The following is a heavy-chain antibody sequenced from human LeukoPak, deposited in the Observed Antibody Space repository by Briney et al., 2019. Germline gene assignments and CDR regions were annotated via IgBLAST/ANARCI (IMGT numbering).Heavy chain of an antibody. D-gene: IGHD3-16*02. CDR1: GFTFSSYS. CDR2: ISSSSSYI. V-gene: IGHV3-21*01. J-gene: IGHJ6*03. CDR3: ARVIAYAYYYYMDV. Sequence: PGGSLRLSCVASGFTFSSYSMNWVRQAPGKGLEWVSFISSSSSYIYYADSVKGRFTISRDNAKNSLYLQMNSLRAEDTAVYYCARVIAYAYYYYMDVWGKGTTVTISS.